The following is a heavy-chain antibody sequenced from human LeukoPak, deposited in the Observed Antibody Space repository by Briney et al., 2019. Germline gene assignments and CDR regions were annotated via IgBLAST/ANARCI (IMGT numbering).Heavy chain of an antibody. CDR3: ARVEAFCTGGSCNSGFDN. V-gene: IGHV1-2*02. CDR2: INPNTGGT. D-gene: IGHD2-15*01. J-gene: IGHJ4*02. Sequence: ASVKVSCKTSGYTFTGSYIHWVRQAPGHGLQWMGWINPNTGGTNYAQKFQGRVTMTRDTSISTAYMELSRLTSDDAAVYYCARVEAFCTGGSCNSGFDNWGQGTLVTVSS. CDR1: GYTFTGSY.